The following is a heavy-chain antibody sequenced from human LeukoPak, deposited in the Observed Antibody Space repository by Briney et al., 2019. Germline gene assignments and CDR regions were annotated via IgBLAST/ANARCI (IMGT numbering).Heavy chain of an antibody. V-gene: IGHV3-30*04. CDR2: ISYDGTYK. J-gene: IGHJ6*03. CDR3: ARAAIAAARIYYYMDV. Sequence: GGSLRLSCAASGFTFSSYAIHWVRQAPGQGLEWVAVISYDGTYKYYADSVKGRFTISRDNAKNSLYLQMNSLRAEDTAVYYCARAAIAAARIYYYMDVWGKGTTVTVSS. D-gene: IGHD6-13*01. CDR1: GFTFSSYA.